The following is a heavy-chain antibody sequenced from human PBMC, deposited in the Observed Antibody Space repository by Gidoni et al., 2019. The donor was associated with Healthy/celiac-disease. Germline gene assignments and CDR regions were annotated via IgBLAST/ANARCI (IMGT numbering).Heavy chain of an antibody. D-gene: IGHD2-21*02. V-gene: IGHV4-34*01. CDR2: INHSGST. Sequence: QVQLQQWGAGLLKPSETLSLPCAVHGGSFSGYYWSWIRQPPGKGLEWIGEINHSGSTNYNPSLKSRVTISVDTSKNQFSLKLSSVTAADTAVYYCARAGGNSRYDYWGQGTLVTVSS. J-gene: IGHJ4*02. CDR3: ARAGGNSRYDY. CDR1: GGSFSGYY.